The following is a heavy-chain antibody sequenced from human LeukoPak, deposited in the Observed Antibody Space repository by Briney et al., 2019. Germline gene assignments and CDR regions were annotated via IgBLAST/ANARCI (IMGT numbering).Heavy chain of an antibody. CDR2: ISYDGSNK. D-gene: IGHD1-26*01. V-gene: IGHV3-30*18. Sequence: GGSLRLSCAASGFTFSSYSMNWVRQAPGKGLEWVAVISYDGSNKYYADSVKGRFTISRDNSKNTLYLQMNSLRAEDTAVYYCAKDPSVQWFTYYFDYWGQGTLVTVSS. J-gene: IGHJ4*02. CDR3: AKDPSVQWFTYYFDY. CDR1: GFTFSSYS.